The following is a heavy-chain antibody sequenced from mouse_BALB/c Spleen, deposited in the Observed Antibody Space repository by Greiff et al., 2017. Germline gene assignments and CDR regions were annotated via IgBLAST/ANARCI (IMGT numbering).Heavy chain of an antibody. J-gene: IGHJ4*01. CDR3: TRERGLPMQKNY. CDR1: GFTFSNYW. V-gene: IGHV6-6*02. CDR2: IRLKSNNYAT. D-gene: IGHD6-5*01. Sequence: EVKLQESGGGLVQPGGSMKLSCVASGFTFSNYWMNWVRQSPEKGLEWVAEIRLKSNNYATHYAESVKGRFTISRDDSKSSVYLQMNNLRAEDTGIYYCTRERGLPMQKNYWGQGTSVTVSS.